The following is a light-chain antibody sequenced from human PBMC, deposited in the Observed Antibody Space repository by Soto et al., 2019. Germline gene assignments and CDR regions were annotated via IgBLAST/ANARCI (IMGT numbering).Light chain of an antibody. Sequence: EIVLTQSPGTLSLSPGERATLSCRASQSVTSSYLAWYQQKPGQAPRLLIYGASGRATGIPDRFSGSGSGTDFTLTISRLGPEDFAVYYCQQYSSSPRELGQGTKVDIK. CDR3: QQYSSSPRE. CDR2: GAS. J-gene: IGKJ1*01. CDR1: QSVTSSY. V-gene: IGKV3-20*01.